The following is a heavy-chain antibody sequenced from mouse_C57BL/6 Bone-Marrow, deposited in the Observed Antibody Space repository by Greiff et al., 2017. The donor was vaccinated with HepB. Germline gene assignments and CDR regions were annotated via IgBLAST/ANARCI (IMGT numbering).Heavy chain of an antibody. Sequence: EVKLQESGGGLVQPGGSLKLSCAASGFTFSDYYMYWVRQTPEKRLEWVAYISNGGGSTYYPDTVKGRFTISRDNAKNTLYLQMSRLKSEDTAMYYCARGGYYGSSSAWFAYWGQGTLVTVSA. V-gene: IGHV5-12*01. CDR1: GFTFSDYY. CDR2: ISNGGGST. CDR3: ARGGYYGSSSAWFAY. D-gene: IGHD1-1*01. J-gene: IGHJ3*01.